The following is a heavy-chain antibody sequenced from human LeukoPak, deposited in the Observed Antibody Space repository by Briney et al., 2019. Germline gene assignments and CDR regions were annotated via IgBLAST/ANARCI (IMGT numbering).Heavy chain of an antibody. J-gene: IGHJ3*02. Sequence: ASVKVSCKASGYTFTSYAMRWVRQAPGQRLEWMGWINAGNGNTKYSQEFQGRVTITRDTSASTAYMELSSLRSEDMAVYYCARVGGVQTYAFDIWGQGTMVTVSS. CDR1: GYTFTSYA. D-gene: IGHD1-1*01. CDR3: ARVGGVQTYAFDI. V-gene: IGHV1-3*03. CDR2: INAGNGNT.